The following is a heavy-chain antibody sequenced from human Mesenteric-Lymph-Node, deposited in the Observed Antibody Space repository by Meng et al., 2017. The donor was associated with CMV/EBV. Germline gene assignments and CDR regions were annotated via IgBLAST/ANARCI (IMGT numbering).Heavy chain of an antibody. D-gene: IGHD6-19*01. CDR1: GFTFSSYS. J-gene: IGHJ6*02. CDR3: ARVAGDPLYYYYGMDV. V-gene: IGHV3-48*04. Sequence: GESLKISCAASGFTFSSYSMNWVRQAPGKGLEWVSYISSSSSTIYYADSVKGRFTISRDNAKNSLYLQMNSLRAEDTAVYYCARVAGDPLYYYYGMDVWGQGTTVTVSS. CDR2: ISSSSSTI.